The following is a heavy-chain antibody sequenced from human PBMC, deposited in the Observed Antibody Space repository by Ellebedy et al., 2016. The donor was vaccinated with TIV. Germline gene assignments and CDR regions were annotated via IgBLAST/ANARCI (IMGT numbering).Heavy chain of an antibody. CDR3: ARGGNYYTSSGDYRYYFDY. V-gene: IGHV1-18*01. CDR1: GYTFTSFG. J-gene: IGHJ4*02. Sequence: AASVKVSCKASGYTFTSFGIIWVRQAPGQGLEWMGWISWYNGNTKYGQTLQGRLTMTTDTSTSTAYLELRSLRPDDTAVYFCARGGNYYTSSGDYRYYFDYWGQGTLVTVSS. CDR2: ISWYNGNT. D-gene: IGHD2-21*02.